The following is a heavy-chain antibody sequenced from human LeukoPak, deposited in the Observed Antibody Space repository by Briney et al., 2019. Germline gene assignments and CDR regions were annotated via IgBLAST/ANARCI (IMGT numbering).Heavy chain of an antibody. CDR3: AVGFAGSWYVAFDI. D-gene: IGHD6-13*01. CDR2: INPNSGGT. V-gene: IGHV1-2*02. CDR1: GYTFTGYY. Sequence: ASVKASCKASGYTFTGYYMHWVRQAPGQGLEWMGWINPNSGGTNYAQKFQGRVTMTRDTSISTAYMELSRLRSDDTAVYYCAVGFAGSWYVAFDIWGQGTMVTVSS. J-gene: IGHJ3*02.